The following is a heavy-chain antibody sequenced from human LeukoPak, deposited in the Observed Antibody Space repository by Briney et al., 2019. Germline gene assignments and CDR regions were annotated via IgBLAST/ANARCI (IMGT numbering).Heavy chain of an antibody. CDR1: GGSISSYY. CDR3: ARHGKFSSSSPPLDY. Sequence: SETLSLTCTVSGGSISSYYWSWIRQPPGKGLEWIGYIYYSGSTNYNPSLKSRVTISVDTSKNQFSLKLSSVTAADTAVYYCARHGKFSSSSPPLDYWGQGTLVTVSS. D-gene: IGHD6-6*01. V-gene: IGHV4-59*08. CDR2: IYYSGST. J-gene: IGHJ4*02.